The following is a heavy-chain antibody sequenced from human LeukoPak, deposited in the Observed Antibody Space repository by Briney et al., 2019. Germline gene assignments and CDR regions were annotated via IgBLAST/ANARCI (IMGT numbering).Heavy chain of an antibody. Sequence: SETLSLTCTVSGGSISSYYWSWIRQPPGKGLEWIGYIYYSGGTNYNPFLKTRVTISVDTSKNQVSLKLSSVTAADTAVYYCARLSVTNECYFDSWGQGTLVTVSS. CDR1: GGSISSYY. J-gene: IGHJ4*02. V-gene: IGHV4-59*01. D-gene: IGHD4-17*01. CDR3: ARLSVTNECYFDS. CDR2: IYYSGGT.